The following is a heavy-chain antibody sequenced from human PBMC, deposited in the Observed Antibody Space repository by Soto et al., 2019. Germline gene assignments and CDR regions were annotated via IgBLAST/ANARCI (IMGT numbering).Heavy chain of an antibody. CDR3: ARRNDFWSGTNYYGMDV. J-gene: IGHJ6*02. CDR1: GFTFSSYW. CDR2: IKQDGSEK. Sequence: GGSLRLSCAASGFTFSSYWMNWVRQVPGKGLEWAANIKQDGSEKYYVDSVKGRFTISRDNAKRSMHLQMNSLRAEDTAVYYCARRNDFWSGTNYYGMDVWGQGTRVTFSS. D-gene: IGHD3-3*01. V-gene: IGHV3-7*01.